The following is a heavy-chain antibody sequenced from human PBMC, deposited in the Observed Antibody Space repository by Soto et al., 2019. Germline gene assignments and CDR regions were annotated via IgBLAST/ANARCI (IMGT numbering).Heavy chain of an antibody. CDR1: GYTFTSYY. J-gene: IGHJ6*02. CDR2: INPSGGST. V-gene: IGHV1-46*01. D-gene: IGHD2-2*01. Sequence: ASVKVSCKASGYTFTSYYMHWVRQAPGQGLEWMGIINPSGGSTSYAQKFQGRVTMTRDTSTSTVYMELSSLRSEDTAVYYCGRADCSSTSCYYGMDVWGQGTTVTVSS. CDR3: GRADCSSTSCYYGMDV.